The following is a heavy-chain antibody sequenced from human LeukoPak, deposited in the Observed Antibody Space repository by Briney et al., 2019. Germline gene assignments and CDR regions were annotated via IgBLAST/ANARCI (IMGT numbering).Heavy chain of an antibody. CDR3: AREVVPAAIGYYYYYMDV. J-gene: IGHJ6*03. Sequence: RASVKVSCKASGYTFTSYGISWVRQAPGQGLEWMGWISAYNGNTNYAQKLQGRVTMTTDTSTSTAYMELRSLRSDDTAVYYCAREVVPAAIGYYYYYMDVWGKGTTVTVSS. V-gene: IGHV1-18*01. CDR1: GYTFTSYG. D-gene: IGHD2-2*01. CDR2: ISAYNGNT.